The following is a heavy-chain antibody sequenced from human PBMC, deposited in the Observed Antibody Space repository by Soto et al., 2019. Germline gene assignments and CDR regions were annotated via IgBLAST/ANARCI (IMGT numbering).Heavy chain of an antibody. CDR2: IYYSGSA. Sequence: SETLSLTCTVSGGSISSGGYYWSWIRQHPGKGLEWIGHIYYSGSAYYNPSLKSRVTISVDTSKMQVSLKLSSVTAADTAVYFCARGTPSPLIVRSSRGPWFDPWGQGTLVTVSS. CDR3: ARGTPSPLIVRSSRGPWFDP. V-gene: IGHV4-30-4*02. D-gene: IGHD2-15*01. J-gene: IGHJ5*02. CDR1: GGSISSGGYY.